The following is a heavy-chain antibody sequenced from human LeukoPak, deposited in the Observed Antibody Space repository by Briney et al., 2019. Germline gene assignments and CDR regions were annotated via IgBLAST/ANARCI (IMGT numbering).Heavy chain of an antibody. CDR3: ARRAAVAGNNWFDP. CDR1: GGSISSYY. J-gene: IGHJ5*02. D-gene: IGHD6-19*01. CDR2: IYYSGST. V-gene: IGHV4-59*01. Sequence: SETLSLTCTVSGGSISSYYWSWIRQPPGKGLEWIGYIYYSGSTNYNPSLKSRVTISVDTSKNQFSLKLSSVTAADTAVYYCARRAAVAGNNWFDPWGQGTLVTVSS.